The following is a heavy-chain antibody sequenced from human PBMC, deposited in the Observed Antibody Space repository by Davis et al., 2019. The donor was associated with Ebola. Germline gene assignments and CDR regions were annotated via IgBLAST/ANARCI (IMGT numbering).Heavy chain of an antibody. Sequence: SETLSLTCAVSGGSISSSNWWSWVRQPPGKGLEWIGEIYHSGSTNYNPSLKSRVTISVDTSKNQFSLKLSSVTAADTAVYYCARGTSRRGYSYGLGVFDYWGQGTLVTVSS. J-gene: IGHJ4*02. D-gene: IGHD5-18*01. V-gene: IGHV4-4*02. CDR2: IYHSGST. CDR3: ARGTSRRGYSYGLGVFDY. CDR1: GGSISSSNW.